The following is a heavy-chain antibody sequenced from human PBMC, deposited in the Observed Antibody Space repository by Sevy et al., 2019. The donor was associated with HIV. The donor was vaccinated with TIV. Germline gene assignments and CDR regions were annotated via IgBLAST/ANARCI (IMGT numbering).Heavy chain of an antibody. CDR3: ATDSGSYPGTFDY. J-gene: IGHJ4*02. CDR1: GYTLTELS. V-gene: IGHV1-24*01. Sequence: ASVKVSCKVYGYTLTELSMHWVRQAPGKGLEWMGGFDPEDGETIYAQKFQGRVTMTEDTSTDTAYMELSSLRSEDTAVYYCATDSGSYPGTFDYWGQGTLVTVSS. CDR2: FDPEDGET. D-gene: IGHD1-26*01.